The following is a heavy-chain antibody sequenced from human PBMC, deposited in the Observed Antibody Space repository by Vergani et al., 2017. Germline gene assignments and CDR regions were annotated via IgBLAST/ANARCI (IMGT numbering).Heavy chain of an antibody. CDR1: GFIFGGYG. CDR3: ARTSSSALDY. Sequence: VESGGGVVQPGGSLRLSCTASGFIFGGYGMNWVRHSPGKGLEWVAFISYDEKEKSYGDSVKGRFTISRDNYKKTLDLQMNSLTPEDTGVYYCARTSSSALDYWGQGTLVTVSS. D-gene: IGHD6-6*01. CDR2: ISYDEKEK. J-gene: IGHJ4*02. V-gene: IGHV3-30*02.